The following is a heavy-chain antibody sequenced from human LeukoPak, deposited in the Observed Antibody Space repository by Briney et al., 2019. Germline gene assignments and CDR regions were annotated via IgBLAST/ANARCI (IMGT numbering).Heavy chain of an antibody. CDR2: IRSKADNYAT. J-gene: IGHJ4*02. V-gene: IGHV3-73*01. CDR1: GFTFSSYA. Sequence: GGSLRLSCAVSGFTFSSYAMSWVRQASGKGLEWVGRIRSKADNYATAYAASVQGRCTISRDDSKSTAYLQLNSLKTEDTAVYYCTQSNYWGQGALVTVSS. CDR3: TQSNY.